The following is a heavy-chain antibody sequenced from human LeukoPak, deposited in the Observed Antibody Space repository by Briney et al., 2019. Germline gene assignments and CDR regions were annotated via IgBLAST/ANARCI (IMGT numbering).Heavy chain of an antibody. D-gene: IGHD3-22*01. CDR3: ARGPFDYYDSSGLLWYFDL. CDR1: GFTFSSYW. V-gene: IGHV3-7*01. J-gene: IGHJ2*01. Sequence: PGGSLRLSCVVSGFTFSSYWMSWVRQAPGKGLEWVANINQDGRAKHYLDSVKGRFTISRDNAKNSLYLQMNSLRAEDTAVYYCARGPFDYYDSSGLLWYFDLWGRGTLVTVSS. CDR2: INQDGRAK.